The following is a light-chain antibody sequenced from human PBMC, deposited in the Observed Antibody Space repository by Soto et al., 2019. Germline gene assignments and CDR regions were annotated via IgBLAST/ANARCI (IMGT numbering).Light chain of an antibody. CDR3: QQYGNSPWT. J-gene: IGKJ1*01. V-gene: IGKV3-20*01. CDR1: QSVSSSS. Sequence: EIVLPQSPGTLSLSPGERATLSCRASQSVSSSSLAWYQQKPGQAPGLLIYGASSRATGIPDRFSGSWSGTDVTLTISRLAPEDSGVYYCQQYGNSPWTFGQGTKVEIK. CDR2: GAS.